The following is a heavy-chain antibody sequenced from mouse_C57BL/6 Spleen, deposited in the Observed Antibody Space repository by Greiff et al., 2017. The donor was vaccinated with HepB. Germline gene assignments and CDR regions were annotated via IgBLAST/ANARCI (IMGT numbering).Heavy chain of an antibody. Sequence: DVMLVESGGGLVQPKGSLKLSCAASGFSFNTYAMNWVRQAPGKGLEWVARIRSKSNNYATYYADSVKDRFTISRDDSESMLYLQMNNLKTEDTAMYYCVRHSTVRATGAMDYWGQGTSVTVSS. V-gene: IGHV10-1*01. CDR1: GFSFNTYA. CDR2: IRSKSNNYAT. D-gene: IGHD1-1*01. J-gene: IGHJ4*01. CDR3: VRHSTVRATGAMDY.